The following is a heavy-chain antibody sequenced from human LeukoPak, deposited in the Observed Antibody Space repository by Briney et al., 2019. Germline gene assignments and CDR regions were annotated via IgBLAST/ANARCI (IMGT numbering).Heavy chain of an antibody. D-gene: IGHD6-13*01. CDR1: EYSFPNYC. CDR3: AIGRGGQQLGDY. J-gene: IGHJ4*02. CDR2: IYPDDSDT. V-gene: IGHV5-51*01. Sequence: GESLKISCKHSEYSFPNYCIGWVRQLPGKGLEWMGIIYPDDSDTRYSPSFQGQVTISADKSISTAYLQWSSLKASDTAMYYCAIGRGGQQLGDYWGQGTLVTVSS.